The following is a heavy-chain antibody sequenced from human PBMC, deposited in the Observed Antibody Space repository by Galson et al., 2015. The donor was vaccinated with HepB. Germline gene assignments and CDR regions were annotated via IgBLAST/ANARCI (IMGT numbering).Heavy chain of an antibody. CDR2: ILYDGSNE. CDR1: GFTFSRHA. CDR3: ARENGYSSSWDSAFLHYGMDV. D-gene: IGHD6-13*01. Sequence: SLRLSCAASGFTFSRHAMHWVRQAPGKGLEWLAVILYDGSNEFYADSVKGRYTISRDNSKKTLFLQMNSLRPEDTGVYHCARENGYSSSWDSAFLHYGMDVWGQGTTVIVSS. V-gene: IGHV3-30*04. J-gene: IGHJ6*02.